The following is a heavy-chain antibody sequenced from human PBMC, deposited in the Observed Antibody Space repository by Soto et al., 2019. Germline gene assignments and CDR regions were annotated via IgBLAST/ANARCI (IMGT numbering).Heavy chain of an antibody. CDR3: ANDPRLAAVDS. J-gene: IGHJ4*02. V-gene: IGHV3-23*01. CDR1: GFTFSSYA. Sequence: EVQLLESGGGLVQPGGSLRLSCAASGFTFSSYAMSWVRQAPGKGLEWVSSISGSVAGTYYTDSVKGRFTISRDNSKNTLYLQMNSLRAEDTAVYYCANDPRLAAVDSWGQGTLVTVSS. CDR2: ISGSVAGT. D-gene: IGHD3-16*01.